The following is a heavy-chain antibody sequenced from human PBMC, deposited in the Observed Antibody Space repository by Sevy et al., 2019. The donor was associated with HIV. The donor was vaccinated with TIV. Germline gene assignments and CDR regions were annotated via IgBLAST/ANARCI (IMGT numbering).Heavy chain of an antibody. Sequence: ASVKVSCKVSGYTLSQLSMHWVRQAPGKGLEWMGTFDPEDGETIYSQKFQGRVTMTEDKSTDTAYMQLTSLRSEDTAVFYCAITKDYYDNSGYPFDYWGLGTLVTDSS. CDR3: AITKDYYDNSGYPFDY. CDR2: FDPEDGET. J-gene: IGHJ4*02. CDR1: GYTLSQLS. V-gene: IGHV1-24*01. D-gene: IGHD3-22*01.